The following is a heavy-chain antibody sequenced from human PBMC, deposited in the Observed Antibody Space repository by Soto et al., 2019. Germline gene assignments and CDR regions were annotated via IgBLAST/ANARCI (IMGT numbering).Heavy chain of an antibody. CDR2: IQSGGPT. Sequence: GGSLRLSCAASGFTVSSKYMSWVRQAPGKGLEWVSLIQSGGPTYYADSVKGRFTITRDTSENTVHLQMDSLRAEDTAVYYCARDDVLCDGGRCYGVLLDVWGKGTTVIGSS. J-gene: IGHJ6*04. CDR3: ARDDVLCDGGRCYGVLLDV. V-gene: IGHV3-66*01. CDR1: GFTVSSKY. D-gene: IGHD2-15*01.